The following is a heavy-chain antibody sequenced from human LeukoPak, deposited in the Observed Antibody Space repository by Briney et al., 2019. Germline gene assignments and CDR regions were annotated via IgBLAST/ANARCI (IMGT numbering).Heavy chain of an antibody. V-gene: IGHV1-2*02. CDR3: ARDLAFGEMVTNRGAFDI. CDR1: GYTFTGYY. J-gene: IGHJ3*02. D-gene: IGHD5-24*01. Sequence: ASVKVSCKASGYTFTGYYMHWVRPAPPQGLEWMGGINPNSGGTNYAQKFQGRVTMTRDTSISTAYMELSRLRSDDTAVYYCARDLAFGEMVTNRGAFDIWGQGTMVTVSS. CDR2: INPNSGGT.